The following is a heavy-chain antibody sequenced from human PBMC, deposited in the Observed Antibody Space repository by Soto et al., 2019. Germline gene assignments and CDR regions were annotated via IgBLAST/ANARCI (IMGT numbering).Heavy chain of an antibody. V-gene: IGHV1-69*06. D-gene: IGHD2-2*02. CDR3: AREGGGYCSRTSCYNGMDV. CDR2: IIPIFGTA. CDR1: GGTFSSYA. J-gene: IGHJ6*02. Sequence: GASVKVSCKXSGGTFSSYAISWVRQAPGQGLEWMGGIIPIFGTANYAQKFQGRVTITADKSTSTAYMELSSLRSEDTAVYYCAREGGGYCSRTSCYNGMDVWGQGTTVTVS.